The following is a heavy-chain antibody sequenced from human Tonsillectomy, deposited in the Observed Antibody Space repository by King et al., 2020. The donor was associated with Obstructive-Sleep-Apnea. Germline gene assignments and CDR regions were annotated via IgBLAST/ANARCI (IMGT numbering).Heavy chain of an antibody. CDR1: GYTCTSYG. CDR2: ISAYNGNT. CDR3: AGEVYDTAMVTGYWFDP. J-gene: IGHJ5*02. V-gene: IGHV1-18*04. Sequence: VQLVESGAEVKKPGASVKVSCKASGYTCTSYGISWVRQAPGQGLEGMGWISAYNGNTNYAQNLQGRVTMTTDTSTSTAYMELRSLRSDDTAVYYCAGEVYDTAMVTGYWFDPWGQGTLVTVSS. D-gene: IGHD5-18*01.